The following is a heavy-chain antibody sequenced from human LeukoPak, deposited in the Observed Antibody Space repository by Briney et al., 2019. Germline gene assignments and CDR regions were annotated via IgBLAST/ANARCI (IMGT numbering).Heavy chain of an antibody. V-gene: IGHV4-39*07. J-gene: IGHJ3*02. CDR3: ARWGVWFGHPPAFDI. CDR1: GGSLSSGTYF. D-gene: IGHD3-10*01. CDR2: VSYSGGT. Sequence: SETLSLTCTVSGGSLSSGTYFWGWIRQPPGNGLEWIGSVSYSGGTYYNPSLRSRVTISRDTSKNQFSLNLNSVTAADTAVYYCARWGVWFGHPPAFDIWGQGTMVTVSS.